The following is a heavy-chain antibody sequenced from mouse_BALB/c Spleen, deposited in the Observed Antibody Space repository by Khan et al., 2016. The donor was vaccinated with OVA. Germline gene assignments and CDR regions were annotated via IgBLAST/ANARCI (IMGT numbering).Heavy chain of an antibody. CDR3: ARDTPSFAY. V-gene: IGHV7-3*02. Sequence: EVELVESGGGLVQPGGSLRLSCATSGFTFTDYYMSWVRQPPGKALEWLGFIRNKANGYTTEYSASVKGRFTISRDNSQSILYLQMNTLRAEDSATYYCARDTPSFAYWGQGTLVTVSA. CDR2: IRNKANGYTT. CDR1: GFTFTDYY. J-gene: IGHJ3*01.